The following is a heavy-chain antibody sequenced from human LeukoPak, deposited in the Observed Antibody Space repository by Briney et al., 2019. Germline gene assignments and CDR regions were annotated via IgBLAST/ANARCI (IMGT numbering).Heavy chain of an antibody. Sequence: PGGSLRLSCAASGFTFSNAWMSWVRQAPGKGLEWVGRIKSKTDGGTTDYAAPVKGRFTISRDDSKNTLYLLMNSLKTEDTAVYYCTTNYYDSSGYYYYGMDVWGQGTTVTVSS. D-gene: IGHD3-22*01. CDR3: TTNYYDSSGYYYYGMDV. CDR1: GFTFSNAW. V-gene: IGHV3-15*01. CDR2: IKSKTDGGTT. J-gene: IGHJ6*02.